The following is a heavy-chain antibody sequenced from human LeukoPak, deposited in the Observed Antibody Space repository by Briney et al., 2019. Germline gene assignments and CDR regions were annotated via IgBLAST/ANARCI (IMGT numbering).Heavy chain of an antibody. D-gene: IGHD6-6*01. CDR2: IYYSGST. V-gene: IGHV4-39*01. CDR3: ARQLVNYYYYYMDV. J-gene: IGHJ6*03. Sequence: SETLSLTCTVSGGSISSGSYYWGWIRQPPGKGLEWIGGIYYSGSTYYNPSLKSRVTISVDTSKNQFSLKLSSVTAADTAVYYCARQLVNYYYYYMDVWGKGTTVTVSS. CDR1: GGSISSGSYY.